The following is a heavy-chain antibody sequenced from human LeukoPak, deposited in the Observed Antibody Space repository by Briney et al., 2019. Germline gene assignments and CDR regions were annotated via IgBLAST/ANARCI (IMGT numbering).Heavy chain of an antibody. Sequence: GASVKVSCKASGYTFTGYYMHWVRQAPGQGLEWMGWINPNSGGTNYAQKFQGRVTMTRETSISTAYMELSRLRSDDTAVYYCARGSRGYSYGYGLHYFDYWGQGTLVTVSS. CDR2: INPNSGGT. D-gene: IGHD5-18*01. J-gene: IGHJ4*02. CDR3: ARGSRGYSYGYGLHYFDY. CDR1: GYTFTGYY. V-gene: IGHV1-2*02.